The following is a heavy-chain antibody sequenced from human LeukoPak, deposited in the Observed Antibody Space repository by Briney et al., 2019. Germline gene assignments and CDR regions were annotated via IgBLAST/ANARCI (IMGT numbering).Heavy chain of an antibody. CDR3: AREVGYSYGLSPIDY. Sequence: GGSLRLSCPASGFTFSDYYMSWIRQAPGKGLEWVSYISSSGVTIYYADSVKGRFTISRDSAQNSLYLQMNSLRAEDTAMYYCAREVGYSYGLSPIDYWGQGTLVIVSS. CDR2: ISSSGVTI. J-gene: IGHJ4*02. D-gene: IGHD5-18*01. V-gene: IGHV3-11*04. CDR1: GFTFSDYY.